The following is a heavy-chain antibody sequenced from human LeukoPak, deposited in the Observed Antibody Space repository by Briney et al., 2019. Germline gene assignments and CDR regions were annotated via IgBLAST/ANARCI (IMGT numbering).Heavy chain of an antibody. CDR2: IWYGGSNK. CDR3: AKGEWTFDY. V-gene: IGHV3-30*02. J-gene: IGHJ4*02. Sequence: GGSLRLSCAASGFTFSSYGIHWVRQAPGKGLKWVAVIWYGGSNKYYADSVKGRFTISRDNSKNTLYLQMNSLRAEDTAVYYCAKGEWTFDYWGQGTLVTVSS. CDR1: GFTFSSYG. D-gene: IGHD2-8*01.